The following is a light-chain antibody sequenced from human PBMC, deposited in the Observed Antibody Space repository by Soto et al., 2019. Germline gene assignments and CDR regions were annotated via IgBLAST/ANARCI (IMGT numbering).Light chain of an antibody. J-gene: IGKJ1*01. CDR1: QSISSY. Sequence: DIQMTHSPSSLSASVVDIFTITCRASQSISSYLNWYQQKPGKAPKLLIYAASSLRSGVPSRFSGSGSGTDFTLTISSLQPEDFATYYCQQSYSTPRTFGQGTKVDIK. CDR2: AAS. CDR3: QQSYSTPRT. V-gene: IGKV1-39*01.